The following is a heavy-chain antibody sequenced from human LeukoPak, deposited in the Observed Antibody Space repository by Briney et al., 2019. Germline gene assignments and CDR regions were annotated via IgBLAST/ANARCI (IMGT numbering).Heavy chain of an antibody. CDR1: GGSIRSITYN. CDR2: IHYTGST. J-gene: IGHJ5*02. V-gene: IGHV4-39*01. CDR3: ARHKEGIMVRGLITKKGRAYKWFDP. Sequence: SETLSLTCTVSGGSIRSITYNWGWIRQPPGKGLECIGSIHYTGSTYYNPSLKSRVTISVDTSNNQFSLKLSSVTAADTAVYYCARHKEGIMVRGLITKKGRAYKWFDPWGQGTLVTVSS. D-gene: IGHD3-10*01.